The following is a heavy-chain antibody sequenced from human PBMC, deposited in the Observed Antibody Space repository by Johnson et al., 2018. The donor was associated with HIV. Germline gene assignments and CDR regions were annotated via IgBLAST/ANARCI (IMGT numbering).Heavy chain of an antibody. CDR1: GFTFSSYG. CDR2: IRYDGSNK. D-gene: IGHD6-19*01. Sequence: QVQLVESGGGVLQPGGSLRLSCAASGFTFSSYGMHWVRQAQGKGLEWVAFIRYDGSNKYYADSVKGRFTISRDNSKNTLYLQMNSLRAEDTAVYYCAKIIGYSSGLEIWGQGTMVTVSS. V-gene: IGHV3-30*02. CDR3: AKIIGYSSGLEI. J-gene: IGHJ3*02.